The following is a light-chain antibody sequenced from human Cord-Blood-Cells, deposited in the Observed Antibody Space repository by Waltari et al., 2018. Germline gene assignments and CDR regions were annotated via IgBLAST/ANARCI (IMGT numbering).Light chain of an antibody. CDR3: QQSYSTPYT. J-gene: IGKJ2*01. CDR2: AAS. Sequence: DIQMTQSPSSLSASVGNRVTITCRASQSIRSHLNWYQQKPGKAPKLLIYAASSLQSGGPSRFSGRGSGTNFTLTISSLQPEDFATYYCQQSYSTPYTFGQGTKLEIK. V-gene: IGKV1-39*01. CDR1: QSIRSH.